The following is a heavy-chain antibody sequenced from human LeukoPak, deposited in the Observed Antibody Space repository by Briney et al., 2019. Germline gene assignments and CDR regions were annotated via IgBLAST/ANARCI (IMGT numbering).Heavy chain of an antibody. D-gene: IGHD2/OR15-2a*01. V-gene: IGHV4-61*02. CDR2: IYTSGST. CDR3: ARDRYYHFDY. CDR1: GGSISSGSYY. J-gene: IGHJ4*02. Sequence: SETLSLTCTVSGGSISSGSYYWSWIRQPAGKGLEWIGRIYTSGSTNYNPSLKSRVTISVDTSKNQFSLKLSSVTAADTAVYYCARDRYYHFDYWGQGTLVTVSS.